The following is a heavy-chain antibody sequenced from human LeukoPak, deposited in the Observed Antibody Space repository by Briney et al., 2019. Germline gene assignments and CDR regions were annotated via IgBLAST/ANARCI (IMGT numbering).Heavy chain of an antibody. Sequence: GGSLRLSCAASGFTFSSYAMHWVRQAPGKGLEWVAVISYDGSNKYYADSVKGRFTISRDNSKNTLYLQMSSLRAEDTAVYYCARAGGPAMALPSFDYWGQGPLVTVSS. J-gene: IGHJ4*02. V-gene: IGHV3-30*04. CDR3: ARAGGPAMALPSFDY. CDR1: GFTFSSYA. CDR2: ISYDGSNK. D-gene: IGHD5-18*01.